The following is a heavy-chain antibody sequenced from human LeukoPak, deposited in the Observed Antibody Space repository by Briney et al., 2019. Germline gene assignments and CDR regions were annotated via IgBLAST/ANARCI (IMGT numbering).Heavy chain of an antibody. CDR1: GGSFSGYY. V-gene: IGHV4-34*01. CDR2: INHSGST. Sequence: PSETLSLTCAVYGGSFSGYYLSWIRQPPGKGQEWIGEINHSGSTNYNPSLKSRVTISVDTSKNQFSLKLSSVTAADTAVYYCASRREQQLVPSALDYWGQGTLVTVSS. CDR3: ASRREQQLVPSALDY. J-gene: IGHJ4*02. D-gene: IGHD6-13*01.